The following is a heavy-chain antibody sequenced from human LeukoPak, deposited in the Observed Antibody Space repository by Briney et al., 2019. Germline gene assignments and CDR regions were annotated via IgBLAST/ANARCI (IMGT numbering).Heavy chain of an antibody. CDR2: IIPIFGTA. CDR3: ARDEGIFGVVFLYPFDY. V-gene: IGHV1-69*05. J-gene: IGHJ4*02. D-gene: IGHD3-3*01. Sequence: SVKVSCKASGGTFSSYAISWVRQAPGQGLEWMGGIIPIFGTANYAQKLQSRVTMTTDTSTSTAYMELRSLRSDDTAVYYCARDEGIFGVVFLYPFDYWGQGILVTVSS. CDR1: GGTFSSYA.